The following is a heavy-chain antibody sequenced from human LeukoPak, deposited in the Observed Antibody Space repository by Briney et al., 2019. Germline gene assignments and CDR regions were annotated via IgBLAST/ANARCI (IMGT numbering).Heavy chain of an antibody. CDR2: IYYSGST. Sequence: SETLSLTCTVSGGSISNKYWSWIRQPPGKGLEWIGYIYYSGSTNYNPSLKSRVTISVDTSKNQFSLKLSSVTAADTAVYYCASRSNLRRVYYYMDVWGKGTTVTVSS. CDR1: GGSISNKY. V-gene: IGHV4-59*12. D-gene: IGHD2-2*01. J-gene: IGHJ6*03. CDR3: ASRSNLRRVYYYMDV.